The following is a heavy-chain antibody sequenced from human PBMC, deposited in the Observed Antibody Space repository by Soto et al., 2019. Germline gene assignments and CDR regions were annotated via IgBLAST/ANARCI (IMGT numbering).Heavy chain of an antibody. CDR1: GFTFSDHY. Sequence: EVQLVESGGGLVQPGGSQRLSCAASGFTFSDHYMDWVRQAPGKGLAWVGRIRNKANSYTTDYAASVKGRFTISRDDSKDSLYLQMNSLKTEDTAIYDCARDSGKGAYFDYWGHGTLATVSS. D-gene: IGHD1-26*01. J-gene: IGHJ4*01. CDR3: ARDSGKGAYFDY. V-gene: IGHV3-72*01. CDR2: IRNKANSYTT.